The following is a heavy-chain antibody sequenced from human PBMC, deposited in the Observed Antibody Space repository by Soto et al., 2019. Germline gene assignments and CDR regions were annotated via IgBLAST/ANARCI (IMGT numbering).Heavy chain of an antibody. V-gene: IGHV4-59*01. CDR1: GGSISRYF. Sequence: QVQLQESCPGLVKPSETLSLTCTVSGGSISRYFWSWIRQPPGKGLEWIGYISDSGSTNYHPSLRSRVTISVDTSTNQFSLNMRSVTAADTAVYYCARTVSGYYFDHWGQGSMVTVSS. CDR2: ISDSGST. J-gene: IGHJ4*02. CDR3: ARTVSGYYFDH. D-gene: IGHD3-22*01.